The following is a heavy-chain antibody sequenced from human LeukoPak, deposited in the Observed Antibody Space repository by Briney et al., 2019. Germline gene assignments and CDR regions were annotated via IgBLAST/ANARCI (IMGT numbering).Heavy chain of an antibody. D-gene: IGHD1-26*01. CDR3: ARESSGSYGQFDI. V-gene: IGHV4-31*02. CDR2: IYYSGGT. Sequence: LRLSCAASGFTFSSYAMSWVRQAPGKGLEWIGYIYYSGGTYYNPSLKSRVTVSMDTSKNQFSLKLTSVTAADTAVYYCARESSGSYGQFDIWGQGTMVAVS. CDR1: GFTFSSYA. J-gene: IGHJ3*02.